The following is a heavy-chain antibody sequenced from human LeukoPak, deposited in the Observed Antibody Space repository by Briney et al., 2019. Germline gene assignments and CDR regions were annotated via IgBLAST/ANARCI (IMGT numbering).Heavy chain of an antibody. CDR2: ITSSSSYI. CDR3: ARDVGYYGSGSDYYMDV. CDR1: GFTFSSYN. J-gene: IGHJ6*03. Sequence: GGSLRLSCAASGFTFSSYNMNWVRQAPGKGPEWVSSITSSSSYIYYADSVKGRFTISRDNTKNSLYLQMNSLRAEDTAVYYCARDVGYYGSGSDYYMDVWGKGTTVTISS. D-gene: IGHD3-10*01. V-gene: IGHV3-21*01.